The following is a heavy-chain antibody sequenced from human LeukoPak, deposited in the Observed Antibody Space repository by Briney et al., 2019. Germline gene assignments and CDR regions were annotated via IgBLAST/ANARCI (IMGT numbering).Heavy chain of an antibody. Sequence: GESLKISCKGSGYSFTSYWIGWVRQMPGKGLEWMGIIYPGDSDTGYSPSFQGQVTISADKSISTAYLQWSSLKASDTAMYYCARQVWGVRRDGYNYDSYFDYWGQGTLVTVSS. D-gene: IGHD5-24*01. CDR2: IYPGDSDT. CDR1: GYSFTSYW. CDR3: ARQVWGVRRDGYNYDSYFDY. V-gene: IGHV5-51*01. J-gene: IGHJ4*02.